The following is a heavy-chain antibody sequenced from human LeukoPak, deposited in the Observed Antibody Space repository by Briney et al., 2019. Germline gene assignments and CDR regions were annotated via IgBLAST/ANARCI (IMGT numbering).Heavy chain of an antibody. J-gene: IGHJ5*02. CDR2: ISHSGST. Sequence: PSETLSLTCAVYGGSFSGYYWSWIRQPPGKGLEWIGEISHSGSTNYNPSLKSRVTISVDTSKNQFSLKLSSVTAADTAVYYCARGGFRSYDWFDPWGQGTLVTVSS. V-gene: IGHV4-34*01. D-gene: IGHD1-26*01. CDR1: GGSFSGYY. CDR3: ARGGFRSYDWFDP.